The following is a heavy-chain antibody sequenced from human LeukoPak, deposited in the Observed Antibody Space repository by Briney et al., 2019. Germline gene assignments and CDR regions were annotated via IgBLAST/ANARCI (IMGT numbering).Heavy chain of an antibody. CDR1: GGSISSYY. V-gene: IGHV4-59*01. Sequence: PSETLSLTCTVSGGSISSYYWSWIRQPPGKGLEWIGYIYYSGSTNYNPSLKSRVTISVDTSKNQFSLKLSSVTAADTAVYYCARDEYYYDSSSYYYLVAFDIWGQGTMVTVSS. J-gene: IGHJ3*02. CDR3: ARDEYYYDSSSYYYLVAFDI. CDR2: IYYSGST. D-gene: IGHD3-22*01.